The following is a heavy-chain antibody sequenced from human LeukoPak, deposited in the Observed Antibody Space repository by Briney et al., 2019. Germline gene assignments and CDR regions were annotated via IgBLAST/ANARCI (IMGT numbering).Heavy chain of an antibody. CDR2: IRFDGSNK. D-gene: IGHD1-1*01. CDR1: GFTFSSYG. CDR3: AKIPAGNEDLDC. Sequence: GGSPRLSCAVSGFTFSSYGMHWVRQAPGKGLEWVAFIRFDGSNKYYADSVKGRFTISRDNSKNTLYLQMNSLGPEDTAVYYCAKIPAGNEDLDCWGQGTLVTVSS. V-gene: IGHV3-30*02. J-gene: IGHJ4*02.